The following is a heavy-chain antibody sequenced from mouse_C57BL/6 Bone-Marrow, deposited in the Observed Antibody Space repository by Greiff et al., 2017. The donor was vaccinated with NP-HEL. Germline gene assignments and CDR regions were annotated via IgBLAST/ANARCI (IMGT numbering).Heavy chain of an antibody. J-gene: IGHJ1*03. CDR3: ARRGIYYDYDWYFDV. V-gene: IGHV1-64*01. CDR2: IHPNSGST. D-gene: IGHD2-4*01. Sequence: QVQLQQPGAELVKPGASVKLSCKAPGYTFTSYWMHWVKQRPGQGLEWIGMIHPNSGSTNYNEKFKSKATLTVDKSSSTAYMQLSSLTSEDSAVYYCARRGIYYDYDWYFDVWGTGTTVTVSS. CDR1: GYTFTSYW.